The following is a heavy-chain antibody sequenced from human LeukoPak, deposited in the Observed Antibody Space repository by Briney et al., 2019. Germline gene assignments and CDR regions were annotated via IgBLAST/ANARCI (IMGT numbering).Heavy chain of an antibody. CDR2: IYYSGST. V-gene: IGHV4-39*07. CDR1: GGSISSSSYY. J-gene: IGHJ6*03. Sequence: PSETLSLTCTVSGGSISSSSYYWGWIRQPPGKGLEWIGSIYYSGSTYYNPSLKSRVTISVDTSKNQFSLKLSSVTAADTAVYYCARENYQLLSGGFYYYMEVWGKETTVTVSS. D-gene: IGHD2-2*01. CDR3: ARENYQLLSGGFYYYMEV.